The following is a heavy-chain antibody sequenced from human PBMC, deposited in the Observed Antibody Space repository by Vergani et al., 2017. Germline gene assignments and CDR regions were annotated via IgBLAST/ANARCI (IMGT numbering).Heavy chain of an antibody. V-gene: IGHV5-51*01. Sequence: EVQLVQSGAEVKKPGEPLKISCQISVYSFTNYWIGWVRQMPGKGLEWMGIIHPADSDTRYSPSFQGQVTISVDKSISTAYLQRSSLRASDSAMYYCARLYGRDSSGSKYFDYWGQGTLVTVSS. D-gene: IGHD3-22*01. CDR3: ARLYGRDSSGSKYFDY. CDR2: IHPADSDT. J-gene: IGHJ4*02. CDR1: VYSFTNYW.